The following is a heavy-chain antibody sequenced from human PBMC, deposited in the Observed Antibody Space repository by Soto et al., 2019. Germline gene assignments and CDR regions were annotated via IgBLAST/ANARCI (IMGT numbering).Heavy chain of an antibody. J-gene: IGHJ5*02. D-gene: IGHD3-16*01. CDR2: IYYDGST. CDR3: VRGGIPTQNWFDP. V-gene: IGHV4-39*01. CDR1: GHSITSSSYY. Sequence: PSETLSLTCTVSGHSITSSSYYWGWIRQPPGKGLEWIGNIYYDGSTYYNPSLKSRVAISLDTSKNQFSLSLNSVTAADTSVSYCVRGGIPTQNWFDPWGQGTLVTVSS.